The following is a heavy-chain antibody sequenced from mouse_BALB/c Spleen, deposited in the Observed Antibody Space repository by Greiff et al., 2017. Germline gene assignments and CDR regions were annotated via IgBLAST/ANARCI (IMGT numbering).Heavy chain of an antibody. D-gene: IGHD2-3*01. CDR3: ARSHDGYYDWFAY. CDR1: GYTFTSYY. Sequence: QVQLQQSGPELVKPGASVRISCKASGYTFTSYYIHWVKQRPGQGLEWIGWIYPGNVNTKYNEKFKGKATLTADKSSSTAYMQLSSLTSEDSAVYFCARSHDGYYDWFAYWGQGTLVTVSA. V-gene: IGHV1S56*01. CDR2: IYPGNVNT. J-gene: IGHJ3*01.